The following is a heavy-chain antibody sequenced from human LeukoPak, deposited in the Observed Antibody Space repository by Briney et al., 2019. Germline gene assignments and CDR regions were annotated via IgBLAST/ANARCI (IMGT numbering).Heavy chain of an antibody. D-gene: IGHD6-19*01. V-gene: IGHV3-11*04. CDR3: ASGSGWFAFDS. CDR1: AVSFTDYY. J-gene: IGHJ4*02. CDR2: IISSSCTI. Sequence: GRSLRLSCAAAAVSFTDYYTGWIRQAPGKGLEWLSYIISSSCTIYYADSVKGRFTISSDNAQNSLFLQMNSLRAEDTAVYFCASGSGWFAFDSWGQGTLVTVS.